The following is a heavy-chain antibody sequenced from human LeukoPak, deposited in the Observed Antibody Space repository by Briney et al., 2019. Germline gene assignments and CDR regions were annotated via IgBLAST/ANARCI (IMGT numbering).Heavy chain of an antibody. CDR2: INPHSGNT. V-gene: IGHV1-8*01. CDR1: GYTFTSYD. Sequence: ASVKVSCKASGYTFTSYDINWVRQATGQGLEWMGWINPHSGNTGYAQKFQGRVTMTRNTSISTAYMELSSLRSEDTAVYYCSRGGYSYEYYYYYYNMDVWGKGTTVTVSS. CDR3: SRGGYSYEYYYYYYNMDV. D-gene: IGHD5-18*01. J-gene: IGHJ6*03.